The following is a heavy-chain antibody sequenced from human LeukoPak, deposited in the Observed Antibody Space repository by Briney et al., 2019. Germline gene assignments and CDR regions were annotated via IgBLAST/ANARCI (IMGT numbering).Heavy chain of an antibody. J-gene: IGHJ4*02. CDR2: INHSGST. V-gene: IGHV4-30-2*01. Sequence: PSETLSLTCAGSGGSISSGGYSWSWIRQPPGKGLEWIGEINHSGSTNYNPSLKSRVTISVDTSKNQFSLKLSSVTAADTAVYYCARVEDLSEGYGDYGGPYYFDYWGQGTLVTVSS. D-gene: IGHD4-17*01. CDR3: ARVEDLSEGYGDYGGPYYFDY. CDR1: GGSISSGGYS.